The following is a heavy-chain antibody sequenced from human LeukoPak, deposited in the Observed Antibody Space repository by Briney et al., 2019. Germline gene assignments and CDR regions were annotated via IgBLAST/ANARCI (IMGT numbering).Heavy chain of an antibody. Sequence: GGSLRLSCAASGFTFSSYGMHWVRQAPGKGLEWVAVISYDGSNKYYADSVKGRFTISRDNSKYTLYLQMNSLRAEDTAVYYCAKEEGGYYSSGGAPAPYYYYGMDVWGQGTTVTVSS. V-gene: IGHV3-30*18. CDR2: ISYDGSNK. CDR3: AKEEGGYYSSGGAPAPYYYYGMDV. D-gene: IGHD3-10*01. CDR1: GFTFSSYG. J-gene: IGHJ6*02.